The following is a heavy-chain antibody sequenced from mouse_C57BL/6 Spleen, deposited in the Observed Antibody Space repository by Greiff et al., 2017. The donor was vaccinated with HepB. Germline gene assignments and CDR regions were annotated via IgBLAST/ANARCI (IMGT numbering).Heavy chain of an antibody. D-gene: IGHD2-4*01. CDR2: IWRGGST. V-gene: IGHV2-5*01. J-gene: IGHJ3*01. CDR3: ANYDYDGPAWFAY. Sequence: QVQLQQSGPGLVQPSQSLSITCTVSGFSLTSYGVHWVRQSPGKGLEWLGVIWRGGSTDYNAAFMSRLSITKDNSKSQVFFKMNSLQADDTAIYYCANYDYDGPAWFAYWGQGTLVTVSA. CDR1: GFSLTSYG.